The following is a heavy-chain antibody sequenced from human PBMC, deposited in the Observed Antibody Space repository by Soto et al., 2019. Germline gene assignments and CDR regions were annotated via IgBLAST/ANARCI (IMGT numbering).Heavy chain of an antibody. Sequence: SETLSLTCAVSGYSISSVYYWGWIRQPPGKGLEWIGSIYHSGSTYYNPSLKSRVTISVDTTKNQFSLSLSSMTAADKAVYYCARGGGYQSYDFWGQGSQVTVSS. J-gene: IGHJ4*02. CDR2: IYHSGST. V-gene: IGHV4-38-2*01. CDR1: GYSISSVYY. CDR3: ARGGGYQSYDF. D-gene: IGHD2-15*01.